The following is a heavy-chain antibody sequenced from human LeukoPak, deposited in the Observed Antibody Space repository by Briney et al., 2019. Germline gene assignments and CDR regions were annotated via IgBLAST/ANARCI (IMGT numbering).Heavy chain of an antibody. D-gene: IGHD6-13*01. V-gene: IGHV3-48*04. CDR1: GFTFSSYS. Sequence: GSLRLSCAASGFTFSSYSMNWVRQAPGKGLEWVSYISSSSSTIYYADSVKGRFTISRDNAKNSLYLQMNSLRAEDTAVYYCARDAGREWAAAGTDFDYWGQGTLVTVSS. J-gene: IGHJ4*02. CDR3: ARDAGREWAAAGTDFDY. CDR2: ISSSSSTI.